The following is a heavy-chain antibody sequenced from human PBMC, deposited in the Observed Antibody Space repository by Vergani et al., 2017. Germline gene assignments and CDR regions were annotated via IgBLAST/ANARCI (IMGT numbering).Heavy chain of an antibody. CDR3: AIFKWHYIDY. J-gene: IGHJ4*02. D-gene: IGHD5-12*01. Sequence: QVQLQESGPGLVKPSQTLSLTCTVSGDSMNSDDFYWSWIRQPPGKGLEWIGNIFYSGSTYYNPSLKSRLTLSVALSKNLFSLKLNSVTAADSAVYYCAIFKWHYIDYWGQGTLVTVSS. CDR2: IFYSGST. V-gene: IGHV4-30-4*01. CDR1: GDSMNSDDFY.